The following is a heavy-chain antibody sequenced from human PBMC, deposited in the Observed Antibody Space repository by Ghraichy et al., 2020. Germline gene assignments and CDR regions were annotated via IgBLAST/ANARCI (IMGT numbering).Heavy chain of an antibody. D-gene: IGHD1-1*01. J-gene: IGHJ4*02. CDR1: GDSITSTTYY. V-gene: IGHV4-39*01. CDR3: ARLFSGTRPPDY. CDR2: IFYSGTT. Sequence: SQTLSLTCTVSGDSITSTTYYWGWIRQPPGKGLEWIGSIFYSGTTYYNPSLKSRATMSVDTSRNQFSLKLSSVTVADTAVYYSARLFSGTRPPDYWGQGILVTVSS.